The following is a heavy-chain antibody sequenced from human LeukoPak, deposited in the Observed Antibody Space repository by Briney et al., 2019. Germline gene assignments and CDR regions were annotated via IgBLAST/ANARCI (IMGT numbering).Heavy chain of an antibody. CDR2: ISGSGGST. CDR1: GFTFSSYT. V-gene: IGHV3-23*01. CDR3: AKDRYYDSSGPSDY. Sequence: GGSLRLSCAASGFTFSSYTMSWVRQAPGKGLEWVSGISGSGGSTYYADSVKSRFTISRDNSKNTLYLQMNSLRAEDTAVYYCAKDRYYDSSGPSDYWGQGTLVTVSS. J-gene: IGHJ4*02. D-gene: IGHD3-22*01.